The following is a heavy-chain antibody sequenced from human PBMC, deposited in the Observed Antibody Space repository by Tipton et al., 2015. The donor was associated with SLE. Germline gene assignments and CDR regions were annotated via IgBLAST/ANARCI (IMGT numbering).Heavy chain of an antibody. V-gene: IGHV4-59*01. CDR1: GGSISSNY. CDR3: ARVSAARSLFDY. Sequence: GLVKPSETLSPTCSVSGGSISSNYWIWIRQPPGKGLEWIGYISDGGGTNYNPSLKSRVTISVDTSKNQFSLKLSSVTAADTAVYYCARVSAARSLFDYWGQGTLVTVSS. CDR2: ISDGGGT. D-gene: IGHD6-6*01. J-gene: IGHJ4*02.